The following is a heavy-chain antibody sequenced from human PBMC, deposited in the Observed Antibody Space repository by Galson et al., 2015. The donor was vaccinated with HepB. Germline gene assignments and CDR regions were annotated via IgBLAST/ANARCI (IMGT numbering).Heavy chain of an antibody. Sequence: SLRLSCAASGFTFSSYAMSWVRQAPGKGLEWVSAISGSGGSTYYADSVKGRFTISRDNSKNTLYLQMNSLRAEDTAVYYCAKDQGSYFYFDYWGQGTLVTVSS. CDR1: GFTFSSYA. J-gene: IGHJ4*02. CDR3: AKDQGSYFYFDY. V-gene: IGHV3-23*01. CDR2: ISGSGGST. D-gene: IGHD1-26*01.